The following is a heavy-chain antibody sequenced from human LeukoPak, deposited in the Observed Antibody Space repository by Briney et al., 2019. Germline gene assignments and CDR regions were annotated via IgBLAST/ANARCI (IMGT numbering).Heavy chain of an antibody. D-gene: IGHD6-13*01. CDR1: VFPLSSYV. V-gene: IGHV3-48*03. CDR3: ARESASAPWEFDY. Sequence: QPGGSLRLSCAASVFPLSSYVMNWVRQAPGKGLGRVSYISSSGSTIYYPDPVKGRFTISRDNAKNSLYLQMNSLRAEDTAVYYCARESASAPWEFDYWGQGTLVTVSS. J-gene: IGHJ4*02. CDR2: ISSSGSTI.